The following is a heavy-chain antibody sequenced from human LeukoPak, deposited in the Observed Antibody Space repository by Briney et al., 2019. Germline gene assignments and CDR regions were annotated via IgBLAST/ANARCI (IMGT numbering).Heavy chain of an antibody. D-gene: IGHD4-17*01. CDR3: TTALAVTTLDY. CDR2: IKSKTDGGTT. Sequence: GRSLRLSCAASGFTFSNAWMSWVRQAPGKGLEWVGRIKSKTDGGTTDYAAPVKGRFTISRDDSKNTLYLQMNSLKTEDTAVYYCTTALAVTTLDYWGQGTLVTVSS. CDR1: GFTFSNAW. J-gene: IGHJ4*02. V-gene: IGHV3-15*01.